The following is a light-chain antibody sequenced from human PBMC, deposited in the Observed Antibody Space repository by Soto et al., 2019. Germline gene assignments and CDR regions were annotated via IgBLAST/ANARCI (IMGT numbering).Light chain of an antibody. CDR2: RNN. V-gene: IGLV1-47*01. Sequence: QAVVTQPPSASGAPGQRVTISCSGSSSNIGRNYVYWYQQLPGTAPRLLIYRNNQRPSGVPDRFSGSKSGTSASLAISGLRSDDEADYYCASWDDSLSGVLFGGGTQLTVL. CDR1: SSNIGRNY. CDR3: ASWDDSLSGVL. J-gene: IGLJ2*01.